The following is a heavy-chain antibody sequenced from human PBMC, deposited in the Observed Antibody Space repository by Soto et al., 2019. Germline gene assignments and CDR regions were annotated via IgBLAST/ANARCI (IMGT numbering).Heavy chain of an antibody. J-gene: IGHJ4*02. D-gene: IGHD3-10*01. V-gene: IGHV4-31*03. CDR3: ARDSRFGELPIFDY. Sequence: PSETLSLTCTVSCGSISSGGYYWSWIRQHPGKGLEWIGCIYYSGSTYYNPSLKSRVTISVDTSKNQFSLKLSSVTAADTAVYYCARDSRFGELPIFDYWGQGTLVTVSS. CDR1: CGSISSGGYY. CDR2: IYYSGST.